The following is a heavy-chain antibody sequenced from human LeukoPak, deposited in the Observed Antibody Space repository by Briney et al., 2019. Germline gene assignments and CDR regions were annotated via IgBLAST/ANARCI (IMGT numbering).Heavy chain of an antibody. D-gene: IGHD3-3*01. CDR1: GFTFSGYW. CDR3: AAGGGWDPSFGVVTHIDA. J-gene: IGHJ6*03. V-gene: IGHV3-74*01. Sequence: PGGSLRLPCVTSGFTFSGYWMHWVRQGPEKGLELVSRIDNDGHGIIYADSVKGRFTTSRDNVKNTLYLQMNSLRVEDTAVYYCAAGGGWDPSFGVVTHIDAWGKGTTVVVS. CDR2: IDNDGHGI.